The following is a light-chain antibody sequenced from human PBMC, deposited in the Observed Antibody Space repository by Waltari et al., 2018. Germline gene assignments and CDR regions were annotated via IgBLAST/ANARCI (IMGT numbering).Light chain of an antibody. CDR2: WAS. V-gene: IGKV4-1*01. CDR3: QQYYSTPYT. J-gene: IGKJ2*01. CDR1: QSVLYSSDSKNY. Sequence: DIVMIQSPDSLAVSLGERATINCKSSQSVLYSSDSKNYLAWYQQKPGQPPKLLIYWASTRESGVPDRFSSSGSGTDFTLSISSLQAEDVAVYYCQQYYSTPYTFGQGTKLEI.